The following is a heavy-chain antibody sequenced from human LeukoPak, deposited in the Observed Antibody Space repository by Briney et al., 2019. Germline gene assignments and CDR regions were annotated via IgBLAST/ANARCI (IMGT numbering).Heavy chain of an antibody. CDR1: GYSFTSYW. CDR2: IYPGDSDT. V-gene: IGHV5-51*01. CDR3: ARAPHYYGSGSYYNEGAFDI. J-gene: IGHJ3*02. Sequence: GASLKISCKGSGYSFTSYWIGWVRQLPGKGLEWMGIIYPGDSDTRYSPSFQGQVTISADKSIRTAYLQWSSLKASDTAMYYCARAPHYYGSGSYYNEGAFDIWGQGTMVTVSS. D-gene: IGHD3-10*01.